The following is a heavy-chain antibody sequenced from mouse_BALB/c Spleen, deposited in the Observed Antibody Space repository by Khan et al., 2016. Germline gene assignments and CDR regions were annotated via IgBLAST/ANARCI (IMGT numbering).Heavy chain of an antibody. J-gene: IGHJ3*01. CDR2: IRSKSNNYAT. Sequence: EVQVVETGGGLVQPKGSLKLSCAASGFTFNTNAMNWVRQAPGKGLEWVARIRSKSNNYATYYADSVKDRFTISRDDSQSMLYLQMNNLKTEDTVMYYCVRDASSGLFAYWGQGTLVTVSA. D-gene: IGHD3-1*01. CDR3: VRDASSGLFAY. CDR1: GFTFNTNA. V-gene: IGHV10S3*01.